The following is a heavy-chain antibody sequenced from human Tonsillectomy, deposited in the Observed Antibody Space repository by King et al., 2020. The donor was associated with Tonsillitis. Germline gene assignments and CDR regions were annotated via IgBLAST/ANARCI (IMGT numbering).Heavy chain of an antibody. CDR2: ISSSSSYI. CDR1: GFTFSSYS. J-gene: IGHJ4*02. CDR3: ATLTTKYYFDY. Sequence: VQLVESGGGLVKPGGSLRLSCAASGFTFSSYSMNWVRQAPGKGLEWVSSISSSSSYIYYADSVKGRFTISRDNAKNSLYLQMNSLRAEDTAVYYCATLTTKYYFDYWGQGTLVTVSS. D-gene: IGHD1-14*01. V-gene: IGHV3-21*01.